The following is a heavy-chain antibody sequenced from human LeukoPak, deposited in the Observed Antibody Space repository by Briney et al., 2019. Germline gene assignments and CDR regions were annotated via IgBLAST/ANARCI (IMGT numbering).Heavy chain of an antibody. CDR3: ARDRLGRRDGDNWFDP. Sequence: PGGYLRLSCAASGFTFSSYSMNWVRQAPGKGLEWVSSISSSSSYIYYADSVKGRFTISRDNAKNSLYLQMNSLRAEDTAVYYCARDRLGRRDGDNWFDPWGQGTLVTVSS. D-gene: IGHD5-24*01. V-gene: IGHV3-21*01. CDR1: GFTFSSYS. CDR2: ISSSSSYI. J-gene: IGHJ5*02.